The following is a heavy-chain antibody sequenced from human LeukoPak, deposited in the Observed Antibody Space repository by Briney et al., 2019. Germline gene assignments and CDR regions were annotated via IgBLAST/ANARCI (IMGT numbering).Heavy chain of an antibody. Sequence: ASVKVSCKASGYIFTNYYMHWVRQAPGQGLEWMGWINPRSGGTNFAQKFQGRVTMTRDTSISAAYMELSRLRSDDTAVYYCARHVSSSGEDSWGQGTLVTVFS. CDR2: INPRSGGT. V-gene: IGHV1-2*02. D-gene: IGHD2-21*01. CDR3: ARHVSSSGEDS. CDR1: GYIFTNYY. J-gene: IGHJ4*02.